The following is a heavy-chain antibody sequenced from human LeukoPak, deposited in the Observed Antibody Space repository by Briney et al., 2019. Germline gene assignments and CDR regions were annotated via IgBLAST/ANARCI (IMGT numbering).Heavy chain of an antibody. CDR1: GGSISSYY. CDR3: ARNIQPDY. Sequence: PSETLSLTCTVSGGSISSYYWSWIRQPPGKGLEWIGYIYYSGSTNYNPSLKSRVTISVDTSKNQFSLKLSSVTAADTAVYYCARNIQPDYWGQGTLVTASS. J-gene: IGHJ4*02. V-gene: IGHV4-59*01. CDR2: IYYSGST. D-gene: IGHD5-18*01.